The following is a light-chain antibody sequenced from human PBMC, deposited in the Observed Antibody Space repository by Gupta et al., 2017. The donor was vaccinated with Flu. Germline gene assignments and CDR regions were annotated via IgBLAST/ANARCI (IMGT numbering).Light chain of an antibody. CDR3: QQYDNWPKA. CDR1: QSVSSD. V-gene: IGKV3-15*01. Sequence: PATQSVSPGGRATLSCRASQSVSSDLAWYQQKPGQGPRLLIYGASTRATGIPARFSGSGSGTDFTLTISSLQPEDFAVYCCQQYDNWPKAFGQGTKVEI. CDR2: GAS. J-gene: IGKJ1*01.